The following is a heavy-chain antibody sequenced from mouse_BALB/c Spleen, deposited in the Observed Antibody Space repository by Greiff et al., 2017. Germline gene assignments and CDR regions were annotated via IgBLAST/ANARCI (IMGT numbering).Heavy chain of an antibody. J-gene: IGHJ4*01. CDR2: ISNGGGST. D-gene: IGHD2-4*01. CDR3: ARHGGLRQGSYYAMDY. V-gene: IGHV5-12-2*01. Sequence: EVMLVESGGGLVQPGGSLKLSCAASGFTFSSYTMSWVRQTPEKRLEWVAYISNGGGSTYHPDTVKGRFTISRDNAKNTLYLQMSSLKSEDTAMYYCARHGGLRQGSYYAMDYWGQGTSVTVSS. CDR1: GFTFSSYT.